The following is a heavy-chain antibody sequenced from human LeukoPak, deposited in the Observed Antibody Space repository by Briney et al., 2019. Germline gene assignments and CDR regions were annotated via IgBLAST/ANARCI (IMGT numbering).Heavy chain of an antibody. Sequence: GGSLRLSCAASGFTFSSYSMNLVRQAPGKGLEWVSYISSSSSTIYYADSVKGRFTISRDNAKNSLYLQMNSLRAEDTAVYYCVRDNPRCCGVVPANIDDYWGQGTLVTVSS. D-gene: IGHD2-15*01. V-gene: IGHV3-48*04. CDR1: GFTFSSYS. CDR3: VRDNPRCCGVVPANIDDY. CDR2: ISSSSSTI. J-gene: IGHJ4*02.